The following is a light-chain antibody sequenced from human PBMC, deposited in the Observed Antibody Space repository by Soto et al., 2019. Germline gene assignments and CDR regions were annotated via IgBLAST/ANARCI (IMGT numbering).Light chain of an antibody. CDR2: DVT. CDR1: SSDVGGYNY. CDR3: CSYVGTYTYT. V-gene: IGLV2-11*01. J-gene: IGLJ1*01. Sequence: QSALTQPASVSGSPGQSITISCTGTSSDVGGYNYVSWYQQHPGKAPELMVYDVTKRPSGVPDRFSGSKSGNTASLTISGLQAEDEADYYCCSYVGTYTYTFGTGTKVTVL.